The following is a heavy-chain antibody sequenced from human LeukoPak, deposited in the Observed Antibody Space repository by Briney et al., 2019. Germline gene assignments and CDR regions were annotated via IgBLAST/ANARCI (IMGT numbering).Heavy chain of an antibody. CDR3: ARGPTMVRGVIRNWFDP. J-gene: IGHJ5*02. D-gene: IGHD3-10*01. Sequence: GGSLRLSCAASGFTFSSYWMHWVRQAPGKGLVWVSRINSDGSSTSYADSVKGRFTIPRDNAKNTLYLQMNSLRAEDTAVYYCARGPTMVRGVIRNWFDPWGQGTLVTVSS. V-gene: IGHV3-74*01. CDR2: INSDGSST. CDR1: GFTFSSYW.